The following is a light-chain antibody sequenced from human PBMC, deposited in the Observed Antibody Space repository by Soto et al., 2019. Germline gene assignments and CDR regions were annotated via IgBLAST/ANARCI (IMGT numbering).Light chain of an antibody. CDR1: QSISSS. Sequence: EVVMTQSPATLSVSPGESATLSCRASQSISSSKLAWYQQNPGQAPRLLISDASTRATGIPARFSGSGSGTEFTLTVSSLQSEDFAVYYCQQYIKWPITFGQGTRLEIK. CDR3: QQYIKWPIT. J-gene: IGKJ5*01. V-gene: IGKV3-15*01. CDR2: DAS.